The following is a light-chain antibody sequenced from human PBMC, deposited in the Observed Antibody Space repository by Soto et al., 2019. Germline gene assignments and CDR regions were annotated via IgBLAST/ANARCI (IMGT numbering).Light chain of an antibody. J-gene: IGKJ2*02. V-gene: IGKV1-5*01. CDR1: QSISSW. Sequence: DIQMTQSPSTLSASVGDRVTITCRVSQSISSWLAWYQQKPGKAPKLLIYDASSLESGVPSRFSGSGSGTEFTLTISSLQPDDFATYYCQQYNSYSSTFGQGTKLEIK. CDR2: DAS. CDR3: QQYNSYSST.